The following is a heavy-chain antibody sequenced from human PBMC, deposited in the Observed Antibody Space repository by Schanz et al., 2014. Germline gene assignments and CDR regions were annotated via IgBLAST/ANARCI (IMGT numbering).Heavy chain of an antibody. CDR3: ARDGGRDGYNLAFDV. CDR1: GFNVNTHY. V-gene: IGHV3-53*01. Sequence: EVQLVESGGGLIQPGGSLRLSCAVSGFNVNTHYMSWVRQAPGKGLEWISSMYINSGSTQYADSVKGRFIISRDSAKNTLFLQMNSLRAEDTAVYFCARDGGRDGYNLAFDVWGQGTLVTVSS. D-gene: IGHD5-12*01. J-gene: IGHJ3*01. CDR2: MYINSGST.